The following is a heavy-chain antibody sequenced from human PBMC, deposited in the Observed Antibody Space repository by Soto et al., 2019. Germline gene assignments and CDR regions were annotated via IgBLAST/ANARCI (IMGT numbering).Heavy chain of an antibody. CDR3: ATFPAYDILTGYYSSYYYGMDV. V-gene: IGHV1-24*01. CDR1: GYTLTELS. Sequence: ASVKVSCKVSGYTLTELSMHWVRQAPGKGLEWMGGFDPEDGETIYAQKFQGRVTMTEDTSTDTAYMELSSLRSEDTAVYYCATFPAYDILTGYYSSYYYGMDVWGQGTTVTVSS. D-gene: IGHD3-9*01. CDR2: FDPEDGET. J-gene: IGHJ6*02.